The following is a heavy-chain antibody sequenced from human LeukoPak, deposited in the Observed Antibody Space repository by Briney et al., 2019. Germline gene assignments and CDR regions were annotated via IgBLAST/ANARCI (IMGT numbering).Heavy chain of an antibody. CDR2: IRDDGSNK. CDR3: AKAGYCSGGSCYYQTKELDFDY. V-gene: IGHV3-30*02. J-gene: IGHJ4*02. CDR1: GFTFSSYG. Sequence: GGSLRLSCAASGFTFSSYGMHWVRQAPGKGLEWVAFIRDDGSNKYYADSVKGRFTISRDNSKNTLYLQMNSLRAEDTAVYYCAKAGYCSGGSCYYQTKELDFDYWGQGTLVAVSS. D-gene: IGHD2-15*01.